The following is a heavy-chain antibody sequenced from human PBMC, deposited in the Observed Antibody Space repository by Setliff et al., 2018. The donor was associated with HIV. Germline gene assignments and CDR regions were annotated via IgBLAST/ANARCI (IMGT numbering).Heavy chain of an antibody. CDR2: IIPNLGIA. D-gene: IGHD1-20*01. J-gene: IGHJ5*02. CDR1: GGTFSSYA. Sequence: ASVKVSCKASGGTFSSYAISGVRQAPGQGLEWMGGIIPNLGIANYAQKFQGRVTITADESTSTAYMELSSLRSEDTAVYYCARGGRANWSINWFDPWGQGTLVTVSS. CDR3: ARGGRANWSINWFDP. V-gene: IGHV1-69*10.